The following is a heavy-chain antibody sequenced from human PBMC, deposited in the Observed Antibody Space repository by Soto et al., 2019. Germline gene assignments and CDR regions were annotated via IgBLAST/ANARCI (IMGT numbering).Heavy chain of an antibody. CDR1: GGSFSGYY. CDR2: INHSGST. Sequence: SETLSLTCAVYGGSFSGYYWSWIRQPPGKGLEWIGEINHSGSTNYNPSLKSRVTISVDTSKNQFSLKLSSVTAADTAVYYCARGPKRYCSSTSCYILLWFDPWGQGTLVTVSS. V-gene: IGHV4-34*01. D-gene: IGHD2-2*02. J-gene: IGHJ5*02. CDR3: ARGPKRYCSSTSCYILLWFDP.